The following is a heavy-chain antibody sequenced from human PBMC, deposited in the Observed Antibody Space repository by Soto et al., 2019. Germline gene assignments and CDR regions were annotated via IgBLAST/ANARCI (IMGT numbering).Heavy chain of an antibody. CDR1: GGSFSGYY. CDR2: INHSGST. CDR3: ARRARYCSSTSCPKGGAFDI. J-gene: IGHJ3*02. Sequence: LSGTLSLTCAVYGGSFSGYYWSWIRPPPGKGPEWIGEINHSGSTNYNPSLKSRVTISVDTSKNQFSLKLSSVTAADTAVYYCARRARYCSSTSCPKGGAFDIWGQGTMVTVSS. D-gene: IGHD2-2*01. V-gene: IGHV4-34*01.